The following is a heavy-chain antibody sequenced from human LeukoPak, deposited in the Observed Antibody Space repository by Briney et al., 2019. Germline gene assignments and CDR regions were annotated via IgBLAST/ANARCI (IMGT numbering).Heavy chain of an antibody. CDR3: ARDNRSTGPVDY. Sequence: GASVKVSCKASGYTFTSYDINWVRQATGQGLEWMGWMNPNSGNTGYAQKFQGRVTMTRNTSISTAYMELSSLRSDDTAVYYCARDNRSTGPVDYWGQGTLVTVSS. J-gene: IGHJ4*02. D-gene: IGHD4-17*01. CDR2: MNPNSGNT. V-gene: IGHV1-8*01. CDR1: GYTFTSYD.